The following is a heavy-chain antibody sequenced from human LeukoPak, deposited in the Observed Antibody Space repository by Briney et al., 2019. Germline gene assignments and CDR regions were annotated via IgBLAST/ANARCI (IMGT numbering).Heavy chain of an antibody. CDR2: IDYDGGSG. J-gene: IGHJ1*01. CDR1: GFIVSSNY. V-gene: IGHV3-53*01. D-gene: IGHD6-19*01. CDR3: TRNSGWYGLS. Sequence: PGGSLRLSCAASGFIVSSNYMSWVRQAPGKGLEWVSSIDYDGGSGHYADSVKGRFTISRDNSNNTLFLHLNSLRGEDTAVYYCTRNSGWYGLSWGQGTLVTVSS.